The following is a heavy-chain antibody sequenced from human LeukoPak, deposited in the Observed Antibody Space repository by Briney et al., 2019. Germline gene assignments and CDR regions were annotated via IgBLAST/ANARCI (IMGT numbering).Heavy chain of an antibody. Sequence: GASVKVSCKASGGTFSSYAISWVRQAPGQGLEWMGGIIPIFGTANYAQKFQGRVTITADESTSTAYMELSSLRSEDTAVYYCARKRMTTYLSNWFDPWGQGTLVTVSS. D-gene: IGHD4-17*01. CDR1: GGTFSSYA. V-gene: IGHV1-69*13. CDR2: IIPIFGTA. CDR3: ARKRMTTYLSNWFDP. J-gene: IGHJ5*02.